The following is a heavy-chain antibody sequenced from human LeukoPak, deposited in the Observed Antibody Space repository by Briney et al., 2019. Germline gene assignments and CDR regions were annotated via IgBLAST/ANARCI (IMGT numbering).Heavy chain of an antibody. CDR2: IYTSGDT. Sequence: PGGSLRLSCAASGFTVSTKYMSWVRQAPGEGLEWVSTIYTSGDTYYAASVKGRFTISRDDSKNTLYLQVNSLRAEDTAVYYCCWGPINWNYWGQGTLVTVSS. D-gene: IGHD7-27*01. J-gene: IGHJ4*02. V-gene: IGHV3-53*01. CDR1: GFTVSTKY. CDR3: CWGPINWNY.